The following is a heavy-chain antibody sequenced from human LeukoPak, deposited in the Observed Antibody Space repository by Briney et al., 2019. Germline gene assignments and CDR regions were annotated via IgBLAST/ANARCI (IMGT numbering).Heavy chain of an antibody. D-gene: IGHD6-13*01. CDR1: GRTFTIYA. CDR2: IIPIFGTA. CDR3: ARAPVAAYSISWYATYYYYYYYMDV. V-gene: IGHV1-69*13. Sequence: AVNVTSKASGRTFTIYAISSVRQAPGPGNEWMGGIIPIFGTANSSQTFQGRVTITADQSTSTADMELSSLRSEDTAVYYCARAPVAAYSISWYATYYYYYYYMDVWGKGTTVTVSS. J-gene: IGHJ6*03.